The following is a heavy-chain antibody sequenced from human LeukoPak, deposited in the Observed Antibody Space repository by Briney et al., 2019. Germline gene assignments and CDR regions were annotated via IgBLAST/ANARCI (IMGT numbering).Heavy chain of an antibody. J-gene: IGHJ4*02. CDR1: GYTFTSYG. D-gene: IGHD3-3*01. CDR3: ARNTYYDFWSGYQRIYYFDY. Sequence: GASVKVSCKASGYTFTSYGISWVRQAPGQGLEWMGWISAYNGNTNYAQKLQGRVTMTTDTSTSTAYMELRSLRSDDTAVYYCARNTYYDFWSGYQRIYYFDYWGQGTLVTVSS. CDR2: ISAYNGNT. V-gene: IGHV1-18*01.